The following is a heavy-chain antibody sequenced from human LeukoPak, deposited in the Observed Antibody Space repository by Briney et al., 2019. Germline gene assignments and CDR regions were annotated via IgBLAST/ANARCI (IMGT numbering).Heavy chain of an antibody. CDR1: GYTFTGYY. CDR3: ARGTITVTTPYFDY. CDR2: INSDSGGA. J-gene: IGHJ4*02. D-gene: IGHD4-17*01. V-gene: IGHV1-2*02. Sequence: ASVKVSCKASGYTFTGYYIDWVRQAPGQGLEWMGWINSDSGGANYAQKFQGRVTMTRDTTTSTAYMELISLRSDDAAFYYCARGTITVTTPYFDYWGQGTLVTVPS.